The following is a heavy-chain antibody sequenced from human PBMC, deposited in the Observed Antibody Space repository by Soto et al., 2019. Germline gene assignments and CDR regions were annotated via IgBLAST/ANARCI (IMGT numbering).Heavy chain of an antibody. Sequence: QVQLVESGGGVVQPGRSLRLSCAASGFTFSSYGMHWVRQAPGKGLEWVAVISYDGSNKYYADSVKGRFTISRDNSKKTLYLKMNNMKAEDTAVYYWAKAYSGDYGSLPSGVVDYWGQGTLVTVSS. CDR3: AKAYSGDYGSLPSGVVDY. J-gene: IGHJ4*02. V-gene: IGHV3-30*18. CDR1: GFTFSSYG. D-gene: IGHD4-17*01. CDR2: ISYDGSNK.